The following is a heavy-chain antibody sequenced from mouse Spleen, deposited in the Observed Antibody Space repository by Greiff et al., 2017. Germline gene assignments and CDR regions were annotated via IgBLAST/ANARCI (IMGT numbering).Heavy chain of an antibody. CDR3: ARENYRWFAY. J-gene: IGHJ3*01. Sequence: EVHLVESGGGLVKPGGSLKLSCAASGFTFSSYAMSWVRQTPEKRLEWVASISSGGSTYYPDSVKGRFTISRDNARNILFLQMSSLRSEDTAMYYCARENYRWFAYWGQGTLVTVSA. CDR2: ISSGGST. CDR1: GFTFSSYA. V-gene: IGHV5-6-5*01. D-gene: IGHD1-1*02.